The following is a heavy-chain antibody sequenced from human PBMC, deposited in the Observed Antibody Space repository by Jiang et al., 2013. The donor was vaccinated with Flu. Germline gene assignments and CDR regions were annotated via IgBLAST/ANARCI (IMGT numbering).Heavy chain of an antibody. CDR1: GYTFTAYY. V-gene: IGHV1-2*02. J-gene: IGHJ5*02. D-gene: IGHD4-17*01. Sequence: SGAEVKKPGASVKVSCKASGYTFTAYYMHWVRQAPGQGLEWMGWISPNSGGINYAQKFQGRVTMTRDTSITTIYMELSRLRSDDTAVYYCARHDYGDHEGGNWFDPWGQGTLVTVSS. CDR2: ISPNSGGI. CDR3: ARHDYGDHEGGNWFDP.